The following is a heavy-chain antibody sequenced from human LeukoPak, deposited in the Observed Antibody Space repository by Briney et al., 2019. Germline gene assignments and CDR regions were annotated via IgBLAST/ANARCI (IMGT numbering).Heavy chain of an antibody. J-gene: IGHJ6*02. D-gene: IGHD2-2*01. V-gene: IGHV3-11*01. CDR2: ISSSGSTI. CDR3: AREVPAAPYYYYGMDV. CDR1: GFTFSDYY. Sequence: PGGSLRLSCAASGFTFSDYYMSWTRQAPGKGLEWVSYISSSGSTIYYADSVKGRFTISRDNAKNSLYLQMNSLRAEDTAVYYCAREVPAAPYYYYGMDVWGQGTTVTVSS.